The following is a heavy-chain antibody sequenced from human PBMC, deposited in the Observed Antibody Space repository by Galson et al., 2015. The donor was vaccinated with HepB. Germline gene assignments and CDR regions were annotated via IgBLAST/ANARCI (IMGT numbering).Heavy chain of an antibody. J-gene: IGHJ4*02. CDR2: VNHSGST. Sequence: ETLSLTCAVYGGSFSGYYWSWIRQPPGKGLEWIGEVNHSGSTNYNPSLKSRVTISVDTSKNQFSLKLSSVTAADTAVYYCATTNEATVIGGYYWGQGTLVTVSS. CDR1: GGSFSGYY. CDR3: ATTNEATVIGGYY. V-gene: IGHV4-34*01. D-gene: IGHD4-17*01.